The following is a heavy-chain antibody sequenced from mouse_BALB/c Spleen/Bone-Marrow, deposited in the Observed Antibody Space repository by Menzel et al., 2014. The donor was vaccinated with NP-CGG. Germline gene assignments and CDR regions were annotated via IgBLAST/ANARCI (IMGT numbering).Heavy chain of an antibody. CDR2: INPESNTI. CDR1: GFDFXRYW. V-gene: IGHV4-1*02. Sequence: EVMLVESGGGLVQPGGSLKLSCAASGFDFXRYWMSWVRQAPGKGLQWIGEINPESNTINYTPSLKDKFIISRDNAKNTLYLQMSKVRSEDTALYCCARLGYYGWFAYWGQGTQVTVSA. CDR3: ARLGYYGWFAY. D-gene: IGHD2-3*01. J-gene: IGHJ3*01.